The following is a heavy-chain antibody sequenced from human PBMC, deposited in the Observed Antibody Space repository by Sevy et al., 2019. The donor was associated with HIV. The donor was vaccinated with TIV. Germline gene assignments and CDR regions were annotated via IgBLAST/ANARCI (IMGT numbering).Heavy chain of an antibody. CDR2: IIPIFGTA. J-gene: IGHJ4*02. V-gene: IGHV1-69*13. D-gene: IGHD3-10*01. CDR3: ARDRGGRGYHRSGSYYPFDY. CDR1: GGTFSSYA. Sequence: ASVKVSCKASGGTFSSYASSWVRQAPGQGLEWMGGIIPIFGTANYTQKFQGRVTITADESTSTAYMELSSLRSEDTAVYYCARDRGGRGYHRSGSYYPFDYCGQGTLVTVSS.